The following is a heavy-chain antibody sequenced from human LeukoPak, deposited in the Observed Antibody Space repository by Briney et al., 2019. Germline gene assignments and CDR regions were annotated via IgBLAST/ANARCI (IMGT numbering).Heavy chain of an antibody. CDR3: ARLGRQDTAMA. V-gene: IGHV1-18*01. CDR2: INTYNGNT. Sequence: ASVKVSCKASGYTFTSSGISWVRQAPGQGLEWMGWINTYNGNTNYAQKLQGRVTMTTDTSTSTAYMELSSLTSDDTAVYYCARLGRQDTAMAWGQGTLVTVSS. D-gene: IGHD5-18*01. CDR1: GYTFTSSG. J-gene: IGHJ5*02.